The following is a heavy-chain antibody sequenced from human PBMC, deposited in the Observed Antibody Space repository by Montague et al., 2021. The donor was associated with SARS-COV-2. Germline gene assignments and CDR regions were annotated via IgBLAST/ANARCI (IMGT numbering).Heavy chain of an antibody. D-gene: IGHD3-22*01. CDR2: IYYSGST. V-gene: IGHV4-39*07. J-gene: IGHJ4*02. Sequence: SETLSLTCTVSGVFLLLSSFYWGWIRHFFLAFLEMIGSIYYSGSTNYIFALYCRVTILGDKSKPQFSLKLSSVTAADTAVYYCARRVSWVTMIVVVAYFDYWGQGTLVTVSS. CDR1: GVFLLLSSFY. CDR3: ARRVSWVTMIVVVAYFDY.